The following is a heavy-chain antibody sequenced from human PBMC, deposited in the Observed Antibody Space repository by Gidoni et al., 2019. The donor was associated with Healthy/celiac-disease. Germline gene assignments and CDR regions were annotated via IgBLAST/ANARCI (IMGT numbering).Heavy chain of an antibody. CDR2: ISYDGSNK. Sequence: QVQLVESGGGVVQPGRSLRLSCAASGFTFSRYAMHWVRQAPGKGLEWVAIISYDGSNKYYADSVKGRFTISRDNSKNTLYLQMNSLRADDTAVYSCANSGGGGSPFLDWGQGTLVTVSS. D-gene: IGHD3-16*01. V-gene: IGHV3-30-3*01. J-gene: IGHJ4*02. CDR1: GFTFSRYA. CDR3: ANSGGGGSPFLD.